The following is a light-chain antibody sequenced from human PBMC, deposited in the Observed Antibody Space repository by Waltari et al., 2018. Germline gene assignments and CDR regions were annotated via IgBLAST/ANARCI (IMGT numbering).Light chain of an antibody. CDR1: SGKIATNF. J-gene: IGLJ2*01. V-gene: IGLV6-57*04. CDR2: GDN. Sequence: FMLTQPHSVSESPGQAVTISCTRSSGKIATNFVQWYQQRPRSAPTILIFGDNQLPPGVADRFSACFDRSSNSASLTSAGLRAEDEAVYYCQAHDSTSNVVFGAGTKLTVL. CDR3: QAHDSTSNVV.